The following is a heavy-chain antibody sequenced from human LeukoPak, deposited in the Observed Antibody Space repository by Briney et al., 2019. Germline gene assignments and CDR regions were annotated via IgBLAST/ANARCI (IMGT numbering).Heavy chain of an antibody. J-gene: IGHJ5*02. CDR1: GYSISSGYY. V-gene: IGHV4-38-2*02. CDR2: IYYSGST. Sequence: SETLSLTCTVSGYSISSGYYWGWIRQPPGKGLEWIGSIYYSGSTYYNPSLKSRVTISVDTSKNQFSLKLSSVTAADTAVYYCARVIAVARNWFDPWGQGTLVTVSS. D-gene: IGHD6-19*01. CDR3: ARVIAVARNWFDP.